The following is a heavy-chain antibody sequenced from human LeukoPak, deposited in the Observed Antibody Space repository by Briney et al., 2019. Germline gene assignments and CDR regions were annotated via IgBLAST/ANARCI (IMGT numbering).Heavy chain of an antibody. Sequence: SETLSLTCAVYGGSFSGYYWSWIRQPPGKGLEWVGEINHSGSTNYNPSLKSRVTISVDTSKNQFSLKLSSVTAADTAVYYCARGLGNFPPGGYWGQGTLATVSS. CDR2: INHSGST. J-gene: IGHJ4*02. V-gene: IGHV4-34*01. D-gene: IGHD1-1*01. CDR3: ARGLGNFPPGGY. CDR1: GGSFSGYY.